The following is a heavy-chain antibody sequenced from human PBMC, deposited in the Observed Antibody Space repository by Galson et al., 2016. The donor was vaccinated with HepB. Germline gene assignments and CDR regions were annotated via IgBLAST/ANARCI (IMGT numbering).Heavy chain of an antibody. CDR1: GGSFSSYT. CDR3: ARGTSQAPYYYDTTGFQN. V-gene: IGHV1-69*13. J-gene: IGHJ4*02. Sequence: SVKVSCKASGGSFSSYTFTWVRQAPGQGLEWMGGIIPILGSTAYAQRFQGRVTITADESTSTVYMELRSLRSEDTAVYFCARGTSQAPYYYDTTGFQNWGQGTLLTVSS. D-gene: IGHD3-22*01. CDR2: IIPILGST.